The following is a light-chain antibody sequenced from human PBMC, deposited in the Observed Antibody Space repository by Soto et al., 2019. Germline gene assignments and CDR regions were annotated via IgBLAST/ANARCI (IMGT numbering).Light chain of an antibody. V-gene: IGLV1-51*01. CDR1: SSNIGINY. CDR2: DNN. Sequence: QSALTQPPSVSAAPGQKVTISCSGSSSNIGINYVSWYQQLPGAAPKLLIYDNNKRPSGIPDRFSGSKSGTSATLGITGLQTGDEAYYYCGTWDSSLSVVFGGGTQLTVL. J-gene: IGLJ2*01. CDR3: GTWDSSLSVV.